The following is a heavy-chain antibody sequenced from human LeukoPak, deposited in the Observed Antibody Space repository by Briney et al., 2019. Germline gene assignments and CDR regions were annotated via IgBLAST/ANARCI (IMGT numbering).Heavy chain of an antibody. V-gene: IGHV3-30*02. Sequence: TGGSLRLSCAASGFTFSNYGIHWVRQAPGKGLEWVAFIRYDGSNKYYADSVEGRFTISRDNSKNTLYLQMSSLRAEDTAVYYCAEGGRDDSSSVDYWGQGTLVTVSS. J-gene: IGHJ4*02. CDR2: IRYDGSNK. CDR1: GFTFSNYG. D-gene: IGHD6-13*01. CDR3: AEGGRDDSSSVDY.